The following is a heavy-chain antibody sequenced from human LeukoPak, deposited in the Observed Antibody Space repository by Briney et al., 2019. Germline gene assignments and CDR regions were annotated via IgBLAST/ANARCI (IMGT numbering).Heavy chain of an antibody. J-gene: IGHJ4*02. CDR3: ARWALDSYGYY. CDR1: GGSISSSSYY. CDR2: IYYSGST. D-gene: IGHD5-18*01. V-gene: IGHV4-39*07. Sequence: SETLSLTCTVSGGSISSSSYYWGWIRQPPGKGLEWIGSIYYSGSTYYNPSLKSRVTISVDTSKNQFSLKLSSVTAADTAVYYCARWALDSYGYYWGQGTLVTVSS.